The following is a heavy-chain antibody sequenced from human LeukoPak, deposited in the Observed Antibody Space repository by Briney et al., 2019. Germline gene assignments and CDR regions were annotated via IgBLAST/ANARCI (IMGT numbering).Heavy chain of an antibody. CDR2: IIPIFGTA. CDR1: GGTFSSYA. D-gene: IGHD6-13*01. Sequence: SVKVSCKASGGTFSSYAISWVRQAPGQGLEWMGRIIPIFGTANYAQKFQGRVTITTDESTSTAYMELSSLRSEDTAVYYCARGSSSWYEGPPFDPWGQGTLVTVSS. CDR3: ARGSSSWYEGPPFDP. J-gene: IGHJ5*02. V-gene: IGHV1-69*05.